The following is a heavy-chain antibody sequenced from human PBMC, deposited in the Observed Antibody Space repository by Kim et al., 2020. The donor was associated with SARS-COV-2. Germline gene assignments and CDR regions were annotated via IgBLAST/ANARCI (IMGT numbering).Heavy chain of an antibody. V-gene: IGHV3-30*04. J-gene: IGHJ4*02. CDR3: ARRGYTAILYYFDY. CDR2: ISYVGGNK. D-gene: IGHD5-18*01. CDR1: GFTFSSYA. Sequence: GGSLRLSCAASGFTFSSYAMHWVRQAPGKGLEWVAFISYVGGNKYYADSVKGRFTISRDNSKNTLYLQMNSLRAEDTAVYYCARRGYTAILYYFDYWGQGTLVTVSS.